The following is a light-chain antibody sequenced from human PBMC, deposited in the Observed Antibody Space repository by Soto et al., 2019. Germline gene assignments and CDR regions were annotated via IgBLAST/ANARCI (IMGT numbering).Light chain of an antibody. CDR1: QGISSW. CDR3: QQANSFPRT. V-gene: IGKV1-12*01. J-gene: IGKJ2*01. CDR2: DAS. Sequence: DIQMTQSPSSVSASVGDRVTITCRASQGISSWLAWYQQKPGQGSKLLIYDASSLQSGVPSRFSGSRSATEFTLTTSSLRPEDFATYYCQQANSFPRTFGQGNKLEI.